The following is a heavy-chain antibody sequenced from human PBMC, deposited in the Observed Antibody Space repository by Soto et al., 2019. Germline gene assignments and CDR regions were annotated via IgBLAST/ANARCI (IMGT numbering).Heavy chain of an antibody. CDR3: ARHARHDFWSGQYYYMDV. J-gene: IGHJ6*03. V-gene: IGHV4-59*08. CDR1: GGSISSYY. CDR2: IYYSGST. Sequence: QVQLQESGPGLVKPSETLSLTCTVSGGSISSYYWSWIRQPPGKGLEWIGYIYYSGSTNYNPSLKSRVTISVDTSKNQFSLKLSSVTAADTAVYYCARHARHDFWSGQYYYMDVWGKGTTVTVSS. D-gene: IGHD3-3*01.